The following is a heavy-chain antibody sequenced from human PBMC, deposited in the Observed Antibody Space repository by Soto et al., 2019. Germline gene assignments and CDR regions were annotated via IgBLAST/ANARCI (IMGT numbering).Heavy chain of an antibody. V-gene: IGHV3-30-3*01. Sequence: PGGSLRLSCAASGFTFSSYAMHWVRQAPGKGLEWVAVISYDGSNKYYADSVKGRFTISRDNSKNTLYLQMNSLRAEDTAVYYCARDRGYSSGWYESSDYWGQGTLVTVSS. J-gene: IGHJ4*02. CDR3: ARDRGYSSGWYESSDY. CDR1: GFTFSSYA. CDR2: ISYDGSNK. D-gene: IGHD6-19*01.